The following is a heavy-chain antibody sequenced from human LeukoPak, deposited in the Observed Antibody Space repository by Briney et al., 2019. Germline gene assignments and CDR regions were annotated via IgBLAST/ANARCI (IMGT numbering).Heavy chain of an antibody. V-gene: IGHV3-48*03. CDR2: ISISGDTK. CDR1: GFTFSSYE. CDR3: ASDIVLKDY. Sequence: PGGSLRLSCAASGFTFSSYEMNWVRQAPGKGLEWVSYISISGDTKNYADSVKGRFTISRDNAKNSLYLPMNRLRAEDTAVYYCASDIVLKDYWGQGTLVTVSS. J-gene: IGHJ4*02. D-gene: IGHD1-26*01.